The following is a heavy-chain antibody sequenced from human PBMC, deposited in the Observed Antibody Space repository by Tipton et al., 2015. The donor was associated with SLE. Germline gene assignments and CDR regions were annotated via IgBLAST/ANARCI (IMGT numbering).Heavy chain of an antibody. CDR1: GFTFSSYV. V-gene: IGHV3-23*01. Sequence: SLRLSCAASGFTFSSYVMTWVRQAPGKGLEWVSTISDSGRSTYYADSVKGRFTISRDNSKNTLYLQMNSLRVEDTAVYYCATAVIWGQGTMVAVSS. CDR3: ATAVI. CDR2: ISDSGRST. J-gene: IGHJ3*02.